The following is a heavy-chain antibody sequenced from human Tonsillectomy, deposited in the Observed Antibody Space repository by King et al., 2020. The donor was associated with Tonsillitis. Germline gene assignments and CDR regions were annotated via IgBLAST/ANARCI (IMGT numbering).Heavy chain of an antibody. J-gene: IGHJ3*02. D-gene: IGHD3-3*01. V-gene: IGHV4-61*02. CDR3: ARERRGYYDFWSGYSYDAFDI. CDR1: GGSISSGRYY. CDR2: IYTSGRT. Sequence: QLQESGPGLVKPSETLSLTCTVSGGSISSGRYYWSWIRQPAGKGLEWIGRIYTSGRTNNNPSLKSRVTISVDTSKNQFSLELSSVTAADTAVYFCARERRGYYDFWSGYSYDAFDIWGQGTMVTVSS.